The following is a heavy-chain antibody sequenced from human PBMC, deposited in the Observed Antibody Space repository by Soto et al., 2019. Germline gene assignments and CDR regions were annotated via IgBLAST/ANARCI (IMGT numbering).Heavy chain of an antibody. CDR3: ARDREVRGVIIDYYYGMDV. Sequence: SETLSLTCTVSGGSISSGGYYWSWIRQHPGKGLEWIGYIYYSGSTYYNPSLKSRVTISVDTSKNQFSLKLSSVTAADTAVYYCARDREVRGVIIDYYYGMDVWGQGTTVTVSS. CDR1: GGSISSGGYY. D-gene: IGHD3-10*01. V-gene: IGHV4-31*03. CDR2: IYYSGST. J-gene: IGHJ6*02.